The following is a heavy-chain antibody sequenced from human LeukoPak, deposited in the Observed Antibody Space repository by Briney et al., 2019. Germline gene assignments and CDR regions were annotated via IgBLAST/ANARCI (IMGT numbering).Heavy chain of an antibody. Sequence: GASVKVSCKASGYTFTSYDINWVRQATGQGLEWMGWMNPNSGNTGYAQKFQGRVTMTRNTSISTAYMELSSLRSEDTAVYYCARARRSDLPDAFDIWGQGTMVTVSS. D-gene: IGHD1-14*01. CDR1: GYTFTSYD. V-gene: IGHV1-8*01. J-gene: IGHJ3*02. CDR2: MNPNSGNT. CDR3: ARARRSDLPDAFDI.